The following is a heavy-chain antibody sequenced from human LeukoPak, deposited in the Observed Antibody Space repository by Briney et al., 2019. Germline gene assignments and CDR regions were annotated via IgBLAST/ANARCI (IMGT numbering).Heavy chain of an antibody. Sequence: GESLKISCKGSGYSFTSYWIGWVRQMPGKGLEWMGITYPGDSDTRCSPSFQGQVTISADKSISTAYLQWSSLKASDTAMYYCARLRRPLAAAINWFDPWGQGTLVTVSS. CDR2: TYPGDSDT. J-gene: IGHJ5*02. V-gene: IGHV5-51*01. CDR1: GYSFTSYW. CDR3: ARLRRPLAAAINWFDP. D-gene: IGHD2-2*02.